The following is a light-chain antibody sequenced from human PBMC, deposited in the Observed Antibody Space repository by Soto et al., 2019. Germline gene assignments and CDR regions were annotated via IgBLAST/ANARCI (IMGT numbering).Light chain of an antibody. CDR1: QSVPKSY. J-gene: IGKJ5*01. Sequence: IVLTQSPGTLSLSPGERATLSCRASQSVPKSYLAWYQQRPGQAPRRLIYDASNRATGIPDRFSGSESGTDFTLTISRLDPEDFAVYYCHQYAWSPLTFGQGTRLEIK. V-gene: IGKV3-20*01. CDR3: HQYAWSPLT. CDR2: DAS.